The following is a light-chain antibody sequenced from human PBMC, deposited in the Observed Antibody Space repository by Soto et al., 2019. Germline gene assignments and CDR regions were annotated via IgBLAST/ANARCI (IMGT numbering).Light chain of an antibody. J-gene: IGLJ3*02. CDR1: SSDVGGYNY. V-gene: IGLV2-14*01. CDR2: EVS. CDR3: TSYTSTTSLVV. Sequence: QSVLTQPASVSGSPGQSITISCTGTSSDVGGYNYVSWYQQHPGKAPKIIIYEVSNRPSGVSYRFSGSKSGNTASLTISGLQAEDEADYFCTSYTSTTSLVVFGGVTKLTVL.